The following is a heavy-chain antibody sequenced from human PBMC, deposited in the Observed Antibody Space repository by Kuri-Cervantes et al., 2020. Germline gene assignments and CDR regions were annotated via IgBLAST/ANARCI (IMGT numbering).Heavy chain of an antibody. Sequence: SETLSLTCTVSGASISSYYWSWIRQPPGKGLEWIGYIYYSGSTNYNPSLKSRVTISVDTSKNQFSLRLTSVTAADTAVYYCARDSHDGGGYYSVGWFDPWGQGTLVTVSS. CDR2: IYYSGST. J-gene: IGHJ5*02. CDR3: ARDSHDGGGYYSVGWFDP. D-gene: IGHD3-22*01. V-gene: IGHV4-59*01. CDR1: GASISSYY.